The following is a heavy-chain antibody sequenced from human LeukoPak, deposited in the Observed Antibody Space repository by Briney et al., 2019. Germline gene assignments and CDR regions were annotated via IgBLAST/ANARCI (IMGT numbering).Heavy chain of an antibody. D-gene: IGHD1-1*01. CDR2: ISSGSSYI. CDR1: GFTSSSYS. CDR3: ARGGAGATKDDTFDI. V-gene: IGHV3-21*01. J-gene: IGHJ3*02. Sequence: GGSLRLSCAASGFTSSSYSINWVRQAPGKGLEWVSSISSGSSYIFYADSVKGRFTISRDNPKNSLYLQMNSLTTEDTAVYYCARGGAGATKDDTFDIWGQGTMVTVSS.